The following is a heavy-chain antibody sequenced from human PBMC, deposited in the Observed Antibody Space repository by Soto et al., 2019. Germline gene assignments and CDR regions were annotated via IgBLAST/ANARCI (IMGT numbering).Heavy chain of an antibody. CDR1: GYTFTSYG. CDR3: ARERAGTPTVSPFMDV. V-gene: IGHV1-18*01. Sequence: QVPLVQSGAEVKKPGASVKVSCKASGYTFTSYGISWVRQAPGQGLEWMGWISAYNGNTNYAQKLQGRVTMTTDTSTSTAYMELRSLRSDDTAVYYCARERAGTPTVSPFMDVWGQGTTVTVSS. CDR2: ISAYNGNT. D-gene: IGHD2-15*01. J-gene: IGHJ6*02.